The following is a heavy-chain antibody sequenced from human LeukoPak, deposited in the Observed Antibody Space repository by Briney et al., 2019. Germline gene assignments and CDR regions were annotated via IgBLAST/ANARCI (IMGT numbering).Heavy chain of an antibody. V-gene: IGHV3-7*01. CDR1: GFTFSSYW. J-gene: IGHJ6*03. CDR2: IKQDGSEK. Sequence: GGSLRLSCAASGFTFSSYWMSWVRQAPGKGLEWVANIKQDGSEKYYVDSVKGRFTISRDNAKNSLYLQMNSLRAEDTAVYYCAREGSRYQLPRYYYYYMDVWGKGTTVTISS. CDR3: AREGSRYQLPRYYYYYMDV. D-gene: IGHD2-2*01.